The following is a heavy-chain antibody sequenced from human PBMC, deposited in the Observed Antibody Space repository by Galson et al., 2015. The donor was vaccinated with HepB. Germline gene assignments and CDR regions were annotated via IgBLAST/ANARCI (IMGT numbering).Heavy chain of an antibody. CDR3: AHTAYYDFWSGYLWDY. V-gene: IGHV2-5*01. CDR2: IYWNDDK. CDR1: GFSLSTSGVG. Sequence: PALVKPTQTLTLTCTFSGFSLSTSGVGVGWIRQPPGKALEWLALIYWNDDKRYSPSQKSRLTITKDTSKNQVVLTMTNMDPVDTATYYCAHTAYYDFWSGYLWDYWGQGTLVTVSS. J-gene: IGHJ4*02. D-gene: IGHD3-3*01.